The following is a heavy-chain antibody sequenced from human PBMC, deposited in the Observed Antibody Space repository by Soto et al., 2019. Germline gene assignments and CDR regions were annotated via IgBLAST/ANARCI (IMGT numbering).Heavy chain of an antibody. Sequence: EVQLLESGGGLVQPGGSLRLSCAASGFTFSSYGMTWVRQAPGKGLAWVSFSSATGAGTYYADSVKGRFTISRDNSKNTLYLQRTSLRADDTAVYYCAKDRRAGGNYGFYSDFWGQGALVIVSS. J-gene: IGHJ4*02. D-gene: IGHD1-7*01. V-gene: IGHV3-23*01. CDR3: AKDRRAGGNYGFYSDF. CDR2: SSATGAGT. CDR1: GFTFSSYG.